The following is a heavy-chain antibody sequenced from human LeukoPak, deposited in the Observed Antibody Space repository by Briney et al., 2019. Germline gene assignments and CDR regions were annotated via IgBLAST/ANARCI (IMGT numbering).Heavy chain of an antibody. D-gene: IGHD6-13*01. J-gene: IGHJ4*02. CDR1: GFTFSSYG. CDR2: IRYDGSNK. V-gene: IGHV3-30*02. Sequence: HPGGSLRLSCAASGFTFSSYGMHWVRQAPGKGLEWVAFIRYDGSNKYYADSVKGRFTISRDNSKNTLYLQMNSLRAEDTAVYYCARVYSSWYRSFDYWGQGTLVTVSS. CDR3: ARVYSSWYRSFDY.